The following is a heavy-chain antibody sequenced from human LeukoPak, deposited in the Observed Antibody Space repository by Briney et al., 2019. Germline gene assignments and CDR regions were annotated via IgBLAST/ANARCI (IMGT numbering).Heavy chain of an antibody. D-gene: IGHD2-15*01. J-gene: IGHJ5*02. V-gene: IGHV4-4*07. CDR1: GGSISSYY. CDR3: ARGYGYCSGGSCPWWFDP. Sequence: PSETLSLTCTVSGGSISSYYWSWIRQPAGKGLEWIGCIYTSGSTNYNPSLKSRVTMSVDTSKNQFSLKLSSVTAADTAVYYCARGYGYCSGGSCPWWFDPWGQGTLVTVSS. CDR2: IYTSGST.